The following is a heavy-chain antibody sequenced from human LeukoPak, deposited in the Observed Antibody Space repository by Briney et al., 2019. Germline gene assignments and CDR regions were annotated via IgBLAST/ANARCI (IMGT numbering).Heavy chain of an antibody. J-gene: IGHJ4*02. V-gene: IGHV4-59*01. CDR3: AREGIGYCSSTSCYASYFDY. CDR1: GGSISTYY. Sequence: KPSETLSLTCTVSGGSISTYYWSWIRQPPGKGLEWIGYIYYSGSTNYNPSLKSRVTISVDTSKNQFSLKLSSVTAADTAVYYCAREGIGYCSSTSCYASYFDYWGQGTLVTVSS. D-gene: IGHD2-2*01. CDR2: IYYSGST.